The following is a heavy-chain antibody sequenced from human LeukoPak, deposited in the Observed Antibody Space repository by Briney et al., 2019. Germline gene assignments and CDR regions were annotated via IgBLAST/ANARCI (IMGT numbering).Heavy chain of an antibody. CDR1: GFTFSSYW. CDR3: ARDYSSGWYVGY. D-gene: IGHD6-19*01. CDR2: IKQDGSEK. Sequence: EGSLRLSCAASGFTFSSYWMSWVRQAPGKGLEWVANIKQDGSEKYYVDSVKGRFTISRDNAKNSLYLQMNSLRAEDTAVYYGARDYSSGWYVGYWGQGTLVTVSS. V-gene: IGHV3-7*01. J-gene: IGHJ4*02.